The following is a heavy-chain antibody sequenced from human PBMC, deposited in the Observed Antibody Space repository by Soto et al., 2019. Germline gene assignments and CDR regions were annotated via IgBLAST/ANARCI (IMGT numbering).Heavy chain of an antibody. V-gene: IGHV1-18*01. CDR3: GRGGLAVSGTYDY. J-gene: IGHJ4*02. D-gene: IGHD6-19*01. CDR2: ISGNNGDT. CDR1: GSTFTNYG. Sequence: QVQLVQSGAEVKKSGASMKVSCKASGSTFTNYGVAWVRRAPGQGLEWMGWISGNNGDTKYAQNLQNRVTMTTDTSTNTAYMEVRSLRSDDTAVYYCGRGGLAVSGTYDYWGQGTLVTVSS.